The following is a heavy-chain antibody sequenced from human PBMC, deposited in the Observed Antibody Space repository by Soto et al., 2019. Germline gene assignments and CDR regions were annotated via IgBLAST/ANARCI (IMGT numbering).Heavy chain of an antibody. Sequence: GQSMGLSCAAARVNVRDKYMGWVRQAPGKGLEWVSRFFTGGSTDYADSVKARFTISRDDSKNTPYLQTNSLTAEDTAVYYCGRERGGLGIWFDPWGQGTLVPVSS. J-gene: IGHJ5*02. CDR3: GRERGGLGIWFDP. CDR2: FFTGGST. D-gene: IGHD6-19*01. CDR1: RVNVRDKY. V-gene: IGHV3-53*01.